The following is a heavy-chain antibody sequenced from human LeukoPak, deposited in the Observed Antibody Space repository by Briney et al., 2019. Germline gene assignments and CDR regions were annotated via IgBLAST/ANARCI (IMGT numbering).Heavy chain of an antibody. CDR1: GFTFSSYG. CDR2: ISGSGGST. J-gene: IGHJ6*04. V-gene: IGHV3-23*01. D-gene: IGHD3-10*02. CDR3: AELGITMIGGV. Sequence: GGSLRLSCAASGFTFSSYGMSWVRQAPGKGLEWVSAISGSGGSTYYADSVKGRFTISRDNAKNSLYVQMNSLRAEDTAVYYCAELGITMIGGVWGKGTTVTISS.